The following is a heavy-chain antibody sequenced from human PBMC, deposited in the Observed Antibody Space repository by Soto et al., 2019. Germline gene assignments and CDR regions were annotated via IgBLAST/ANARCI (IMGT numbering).Heavy chain of an antibody. CDR2: IIPIFGTA. J-gene: IGHJ6*02. D-gene: IGHD3-16*01. V-gene: IGHV1-69*05. CDR3: AMVDVYVTPSPQDV. CDR1: GGTFSSYA. Sequence: GASVKVSCKASGGTFSSYAISWVRQAPGQGLEWMGGIIPIFGTANYAQKLQGRVTMTTDTSTSTAYMELRSLRSDDTAVYYCAMVDVYVTPSPQDVWGQGTTVTVSS.